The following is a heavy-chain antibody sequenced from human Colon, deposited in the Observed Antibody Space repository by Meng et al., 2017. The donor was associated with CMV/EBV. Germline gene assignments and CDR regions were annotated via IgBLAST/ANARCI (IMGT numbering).Heavy chain of an antibody. Sequence: GESLKISCAASGFTFSRNSMSWVRQAPGKGLEWVAGINGVGDTTYYADSVKGRFTISRDNAKNTLYLQISSLRAEDMAVYYCVRGRNVFGGDYWGQGTLVTVSS. J-gene: IGHJ4*02. V-gene: IGHV3-23*01. CDR1: GFTFSRNS. CDR3: VRGRNVFGGDY. CDR2: INGVGDTT. D-gene: IGHD3-16*01.